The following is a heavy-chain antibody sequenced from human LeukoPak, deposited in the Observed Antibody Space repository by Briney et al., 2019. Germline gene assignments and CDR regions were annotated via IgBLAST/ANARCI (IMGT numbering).Heavy chain of an antibody. CDR2: IYYSGST. CDR3: ARVTRRAGLDF. Sequence: SETLSLTCNVSGGSISSGDKDWSWIRQPPGKGLEWIGYIYYSGSTYYNPSLKSRLTISVDTSENQLSLHVTYVTAADTAVYFCARVTRRAGLDFWGQGTLVTVSS. V-gene: IGHV4-30-4*01. J-gene: IGHJ4*02. CDR1: GGSISSGDKD.